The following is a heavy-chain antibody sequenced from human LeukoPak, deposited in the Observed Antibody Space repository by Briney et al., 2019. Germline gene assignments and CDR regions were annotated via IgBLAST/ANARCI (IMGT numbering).Heavy chain of an antibody. Sequence: ASVKVSCNASGYTFPSYYMHWVRQAPGQGLEWMGIINPSGGSTRYAQKFQGRVTMTRDTSTGTAYMELRSLRSDDTAVYYCASAALAYCGGDCSHYWGQGTLVTVSS. J-gene: IGHJ4*02. D-gene: IGHD2-21*02. CDR3: ASAALAYCGGDCSHY. CDR1: GYTFPSYY. V-gene: IGHV1-46*01. CDR2: INPSGGST.